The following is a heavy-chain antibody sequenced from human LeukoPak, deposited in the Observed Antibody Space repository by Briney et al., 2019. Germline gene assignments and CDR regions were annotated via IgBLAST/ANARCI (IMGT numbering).Heavy chain of an antibody. D-gene: IGHD6-19*01. V-gene: IGHV4-59*08. J-gene: IGHJ4*02. CDR1: GGSISSYY. Sequence: SETLSLTCTVSGGSISSYYWSWIRQPPGEGLEWIGYIYYSGSTNYNPSLKSRVTISVDTSKNQFSLKLSSVTAADTAVYYCARQYSSGWYRTIDYWGQGTLVTVSS. CDR3: ARQYSSGWYRTIDY. CDR2: IYYSGST.